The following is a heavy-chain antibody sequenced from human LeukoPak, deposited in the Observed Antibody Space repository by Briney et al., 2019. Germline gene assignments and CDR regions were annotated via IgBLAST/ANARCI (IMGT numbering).Heavy chain of an antibody. J-gene: IGHJ4*02. Sequence: VSVKVSCKASGYTFTSYGISWVRQAPGQGLEWMGWISAYNGNTNYAQKLQGRVTMTTDTSTSTAYMELRSLRSDDTAVYYCARLSGGSYYVEYDYWGQGTLVTVSS. CDR2: ISAYNGNT. D-gene: IGHD1-26*01. V-gene: IGHV1-18*01. CDR1: GYTFTSYG. CDR3: ARLSGGSYYVEYDY.